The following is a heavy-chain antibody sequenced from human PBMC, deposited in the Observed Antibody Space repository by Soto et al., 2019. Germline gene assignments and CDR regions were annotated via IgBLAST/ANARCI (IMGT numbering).Heavy chain of an antibody. CDR1: GGFPSSSSYY. Sequence: SEDLSLPWTGSGGFPSSSSYYLGWIRQPPGKGLEWIGSIYYSGSTYYNPSLKSRVTISVDTSKNQFSLKLSSVTAADTAVYYCASAYFDYWGQRTLVTVSS. J-gene: IGHJ4*02. CDR3: ASAYFDY. CDR2: IYYSGST. V-gene: IGHV4-39*01.